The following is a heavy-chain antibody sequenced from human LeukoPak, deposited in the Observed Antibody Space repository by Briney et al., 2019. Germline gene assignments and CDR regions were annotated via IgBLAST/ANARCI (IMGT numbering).Heavy chain of an antibody. V-gene: IGHV4-30-4*08. CDR2: IYYSGST. CDR3: ARLRFLEWLSVDWFDP. J-gene: IGHJ5*02. CDR1: GGSISSGDYY. D-gene: IGHD3-3*01. Sequence: SETLSLTCTVSGGSISSGDYYWSWIRQPPGKGLEWIGYIYYSGSTYYNPSLKSRVTISVDTSKNQFSLKLSSVTAADTAVYYCARLRFLEWLSVDWFDPWGQGTLVTVSS.